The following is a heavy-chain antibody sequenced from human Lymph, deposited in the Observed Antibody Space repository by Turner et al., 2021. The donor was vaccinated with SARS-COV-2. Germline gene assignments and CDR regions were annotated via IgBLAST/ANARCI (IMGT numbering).Heavy chain of an antibody. J-gene: IGHJ4*02. D-gene: IGHD3-22*01. CDR3: ARDRDSSGWVDY. Sequence: QVPLVESGGGVVQPGRSLRLPCPASGSTFSSYAMHWVRQAPGKGLEWVAFISYDGSDKYYADSVKGRFTFSRDNSKNTLYLQMNSLRAEDTAVDYCARDRDSSGWVDYWGQGTLVTVSS. V-gene: IGHV3-30*04. CDR2: ISYDGSDK. CDR1: GSTFSSYA.